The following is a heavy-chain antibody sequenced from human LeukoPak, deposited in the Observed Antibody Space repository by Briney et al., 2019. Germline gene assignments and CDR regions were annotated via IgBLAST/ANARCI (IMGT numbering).Heavy chain of an antibody. D-gene: IGHD4-17*01. CDR1: GFTLSNYW. V-gene: IGHV4-59*01. Sequence: PGGSLRLSCAASGFTLSNYWMSWVRQAPGKGLEWIGYIYYSGTTNYNPSLKSRVTISVDTSKNQFSLQLRSVTAADTAVYFCAREDPQTTVPEGMDVWGQGTTVTVSS. CDR2: IYYSGTT. J-gene: IGHJ6*02. CDR3: AREDPQTTVPEGMDV.